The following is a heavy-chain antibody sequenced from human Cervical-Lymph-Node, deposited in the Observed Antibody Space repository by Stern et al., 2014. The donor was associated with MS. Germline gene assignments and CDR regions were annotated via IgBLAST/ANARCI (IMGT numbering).Heavy chain of an antibody. Sequence: VQLVQSGAEVKKPGSSVKVSCKASGGTFSSYALSWVRQAPGQGLEWIGGIIPIFGTAKYAQRFQGRVTITADASTVDMELSSLRSDDTAVYYCATKVVVVTAAPFGAFDIWGQGTMLTVSS. D-gene: IGHD2-15*01. V-gene: IGHV1-69*01. CDR2: IIPIFGTA. CDR3: ATKVVVVTAAPFGAFDI. J-gene: IGHJ3*02. CDR1: GGTFSSYA.